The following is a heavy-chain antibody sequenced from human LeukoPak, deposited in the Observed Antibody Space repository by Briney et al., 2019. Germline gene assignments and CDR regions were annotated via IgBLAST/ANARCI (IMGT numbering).Heavy chain of an antibody. D-gene: IGHD6-13*01. CDR2: IYTSGST. V-gene: IGHV4-61*02. CDR3: ARGSTLAAAGTMDY. J-gene: IGHJ4*02. CDR1: GGSISSGSYY. Sequence: SQTLSLTCTVSGGSISSGSYYWSWIRQPAGKGLEWIGRIYTSGSTNYNPSLKSRVTISVDTSKNQFSLKLSSVTAADTAVYYCARGSTLAAAGTMDYWGQGTLVTVSS.